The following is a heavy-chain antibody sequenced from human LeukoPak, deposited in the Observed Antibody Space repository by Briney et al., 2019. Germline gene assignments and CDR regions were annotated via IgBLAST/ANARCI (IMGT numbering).Heavy chain of an antibody. D-gene: IGHD3-9*01. CDR2: IYYSGST. V-gene: IGHV4-39*07. CDR3: ARGNILTGYCFDY. J-gene: IGHJ4*02. CDR1: GGSISSSSYY. Sequence: SETLSLTCTVSGGSISSSSYYWGWIRQPPGKGLEWIGSIYYSGSTYYNPSLKSRVTISVDTSKNQFSLKLSSVTAADTAVYYCARGNILTGYCFDYWGQGSLVTVSS.